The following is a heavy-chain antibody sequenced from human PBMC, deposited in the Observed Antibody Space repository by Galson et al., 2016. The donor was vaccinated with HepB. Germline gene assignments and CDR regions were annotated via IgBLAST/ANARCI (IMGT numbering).Heavy chain of an antibody. CDR3: AKGDGGYYLVVDP. CDR2: ISGAGGGT. Sequence: SLRLSCAASGFTFDDYAMHWVRQVPGKGLEWVSLISGAGGGTYSADSVKGRFTISRDNSKTSLYLQMNTLRTEDTALYYCAKGDGGYYLVVDPWGQGTLVTVSS. V-gene: IGHV3-43*02. J-gene: IGHJ5*02. D-gene: IGHD4-17*01. CDR1: GFTFDDYA.